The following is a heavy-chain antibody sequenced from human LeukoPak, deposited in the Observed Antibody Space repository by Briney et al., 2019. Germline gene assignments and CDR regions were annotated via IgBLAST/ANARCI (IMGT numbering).Heavy chain of an antibody. CDR2: IYSGGST. CDR1: GFTVSSNY. Sequence: GGSLRLSCAASGFTVSSNYMSWVRQAPGKGLEWVSVIYSGGSTYYADSVKGRFTISRDNSKNTLYLQMNSLRAEDTAVYYCARVGGSGWYSKTFDYWGQGTLVTVSS. D-gene: IGHD6-19*01. CDR3: ARVGGSGWYSKTFDY. J-gene: IGHJ4*02. V-gene: IGHV3-53*01.